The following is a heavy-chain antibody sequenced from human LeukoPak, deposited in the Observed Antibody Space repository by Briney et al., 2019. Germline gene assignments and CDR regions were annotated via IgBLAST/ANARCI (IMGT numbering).Heavy chain of an antibody. V-gene: IGHV1-69*10. D-gene: IGHD3-10*01. CDR1: RGTFCSSA. J-gene: IGHJ6*02. Sequence: ASVKDSCKTSRGTFCSSAITWVRPAPRQGLEWMGRIIPVLNITRDTQKFQDRGTITADTSTNTVYMELSSLRSEETAVYYCARDRGLTAPPPYGLDVWGQGTTVIVSS. CDR2: IIPVLNIT. CDR3: ARDRGLTAPPPYGLDV.